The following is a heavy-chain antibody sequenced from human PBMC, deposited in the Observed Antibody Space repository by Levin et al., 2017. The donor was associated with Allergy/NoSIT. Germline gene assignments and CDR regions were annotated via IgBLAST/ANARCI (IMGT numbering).Heavy chain of an antibody. Sequence: GESLKISCAASGFTFSSYSMNWVRQAPGKGLEWVSYISSSSSTIYYADSVKGRFTISRDNAKNSLYLQMNSLRAEDTAVYYCARAVGYWGQGTLVTVSS. CDR3: ARAVGY. CDR2: ISSSSSTI. CDR1: GFTFSSYS. J-gene: IGHJ4*02. D-gene: IGHD1-26*01. V-gene: IGHV3-48*01.